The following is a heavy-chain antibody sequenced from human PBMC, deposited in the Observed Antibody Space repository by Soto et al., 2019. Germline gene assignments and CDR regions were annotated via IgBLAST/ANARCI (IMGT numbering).Heavy chain of an antibody. CDR3: GSVRPSGYVLS. D-gene: IGHD6-25*01. Sequence: PSETLSLTCTVSGGSLSSSYWTWIRQSPGKGLEWIGYVYFSGNTNYNPSLKSRVTISIDTSKNQFSLRLASVTAADTAFYYCGSVRPSGYVLSWGQGTMVTVYS. J-gene: IGHJ5*02. CDR2: VYFSGNT. CDR1: GGSLSSSY. V-gene: IGHV4-59*01.